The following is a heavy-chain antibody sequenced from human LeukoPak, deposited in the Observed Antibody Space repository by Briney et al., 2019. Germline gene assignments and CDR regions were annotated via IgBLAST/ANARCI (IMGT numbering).Heavy chain of an antibody. CDR3: ASGAPLWYSSGYFDY. CDR2: ISYDGSNK. J-gene: IGHJ4*02. Sequence: GGSLRLSCAASGFTFSSYAMHWVRQAPGKGLEWVAVISYDGSNKYYADSVKGRFTISRDNSKNTLYLQMNSLRAEDTAVYYCASGAPLWYSSGYFDYWGQGTLVTVSS. CDR1: GFTFSSYA. D-gene: IGHD6-19*01. V-gene: IGHV3-30-3*01.